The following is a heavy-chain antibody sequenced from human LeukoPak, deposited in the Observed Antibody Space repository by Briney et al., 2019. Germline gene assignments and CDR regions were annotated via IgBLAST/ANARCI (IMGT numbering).Heavy chain of an antibody. CDR3: AKGGVVVESY. V-gene: IGHV3-53*01. CDR2: IYSGGGT. CDR1: GFTFSSNY. D-gene: IGHD2-2*01. J-gene: IGHJ4*02. Sequence: GGSLRLSCAASGFTFSSNYMSWVRQAPGKGLEWVSVIYSGGGTYYTDSVKGRFTISRDNFKNTLWLQMNSLRAEDTAVYYFAKGGVVVESYWGQGTLVTVSS.